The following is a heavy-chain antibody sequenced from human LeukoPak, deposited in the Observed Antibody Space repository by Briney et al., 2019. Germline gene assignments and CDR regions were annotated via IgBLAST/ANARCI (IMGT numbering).Heavy chain of an antibody. Sequence: PSETLSLTCTVSGGSISSGSYYWSWIRQPAGEGLEWIGRIHTSGSTSYNPSLKSRVTISLDTSKNQFSLKLSSVTAADTAMYYCARERGYSHFDWFDPWGQGTLVTVSS. D-gene: IGHD5-18*01. CDR2: IHTSGST. CDR1: GGSISSGSYY. CDR3: ARERGYSHFDWFDP. J-gene: IGHJ5*02. V-gene: IGHV4-61*02.